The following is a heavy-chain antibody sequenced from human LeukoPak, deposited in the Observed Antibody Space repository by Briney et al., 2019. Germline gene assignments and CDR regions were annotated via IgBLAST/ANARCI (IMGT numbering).Heavy chain of an antibody. CDR2: IYYSGST. Sequence: SETLSLTCTVSGGSISSYYWSWIRQPPGKGLEWIGYIYYSGSTNYNPSLKSRVTMSVDTSKNQFSLKLGSVTAADTAVYYCARRNYYDSSGHHDAFDIWGQGTMVTVSS. CDR1: GGSISSYY. V-gene: IGHV4-59*08. J-gene: IGHJ3*02. D-gene: IGHD3-22*01. CDR3: ARRNYYDSSGHHDAFDI.